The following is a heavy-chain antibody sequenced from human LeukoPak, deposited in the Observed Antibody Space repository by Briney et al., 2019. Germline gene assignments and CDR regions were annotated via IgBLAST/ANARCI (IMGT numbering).Heavy chain of an antibody. Sequence: SETLSLTCTVSGGSISSYYWSWIRQPPGKGLEWIGYIYYSGSTSYNPSLKSRVTISVDTSKKQSSLKLSSVTAADTAFYYCARYIVSYPHDAFDIWGQGTMVTVSS. D-gene: IGHD1-26*01. CDR1: GGSISSYY. CDR3: ARYIVSYPHDAFDI. J-gene: IGHJ3*02. CDR2: IYYSGST. V-gene: IGHV4-59*01.